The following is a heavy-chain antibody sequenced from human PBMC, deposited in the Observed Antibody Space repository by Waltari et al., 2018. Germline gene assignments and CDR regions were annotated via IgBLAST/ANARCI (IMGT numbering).Heavy chain of an antibody. V-gene: IGHV4-34*01. J-gene: IGHJ5*02. D-gene: IGHD6-6*01. CDR1: GGSFSGYY. CDR3: ARGEYSSSSWGRNWFDP. CDR2: INHSGST. Sequence: QVQLQQWGAGLLKPSEPLSLTCAVYGGSFSGYYWSWIRQPPGKGLEWIGEINHSGSTNYNPSLKSRVTISVDTSKNQFSLKLSSVTAADTAVYYCARGEYSSSSWGRNWFDPWGQGTLVTVSS.